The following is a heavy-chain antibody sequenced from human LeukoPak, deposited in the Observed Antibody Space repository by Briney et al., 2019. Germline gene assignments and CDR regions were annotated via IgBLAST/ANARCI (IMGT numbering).Heavy chain of an antibody. CDR2: IYWDDGK. D-gene: IGHD2-15*01. J-gene: IGHJ4*02. V-gene: IGHV2-5*02. CDR3: ARSVVAATYFDY. CDR1: GFSLSTSGVG. Sequence: ESGPTLVNPTQTLTLTCTFSGFSLSTSGVGVGWIRQPPGKALEWLALIYWDDGKRYSPSLKSRLTITKDTSKNQVVLTMTNMDPVDTAIYYCARSVVAATYFDYWGQGTLATVSS.